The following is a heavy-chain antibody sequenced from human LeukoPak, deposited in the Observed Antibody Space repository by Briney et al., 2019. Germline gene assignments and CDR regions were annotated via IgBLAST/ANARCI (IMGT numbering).Heavy chain of an antibody. V-gene: IGHV1-2*04. J-gene: IGHJ6*02. CDR1: GYTFTGCY. Sequence: ASVKVCCKASGYTFTGCYMHWVRQAPGQGLEWMGWINPNSGGTNYAQKFQCWVTMTRDTSISTAYMELSRLRSDDTAVYYCARMGSYGDEKEGYYYYGMDVWGQGTTVTVSS. D-gene: IGHD4-17*01. CDR2: INPNSGGT. CDR3: ARMGSYGDEKEGYYYYGMDV.